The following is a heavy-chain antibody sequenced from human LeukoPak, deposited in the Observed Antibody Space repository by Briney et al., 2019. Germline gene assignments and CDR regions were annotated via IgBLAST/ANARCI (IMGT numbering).Heavy chain of an antibody. CDR3: ARVGGTYGGNSDGGWFDP. Sequence: ASVKVSCKASGYTFTSYGISWVRPAPGQGLEWMGWISAYNGNTNYAQKLQGRVTMTTDTSTSTAYMELRSLRSDDTAVYYCARVGGTYGGNSDGGWFDPWGQGTLVTVSS. J-gene: IGHJ5*02. V-gene: IGHV1-18*01. CDR2: ISAYNGNT. D-gene: IGHD4-23*01. CDR1: GYTFTSYG.